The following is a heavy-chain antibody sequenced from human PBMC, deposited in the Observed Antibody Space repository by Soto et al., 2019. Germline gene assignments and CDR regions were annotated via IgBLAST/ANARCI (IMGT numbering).Heavy chain of an antibody. CDR1: GGSVSSGSYY. CDR3: ARVSARLFDY. D-gene: IGHD6-6*01. CDR2: IYYSGST. J-gene: IGHJ4*02. V-gene: IGHV4-61*01. Sequence: SETLSLTYTVSGGSVSSGSYYWSWIRQPPGKGLEWIGYIYYSGSTNYNPSLKSRVTISVDTSKNQFSLKLSSVTAADTAVYYCARVSARLFDYWGQGTLVTVSS.